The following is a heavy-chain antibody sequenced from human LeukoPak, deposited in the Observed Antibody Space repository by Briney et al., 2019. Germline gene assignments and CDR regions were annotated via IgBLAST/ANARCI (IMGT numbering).Heavy chain of an antibody. CDR3: AKEVDSGIAAAGNPFGY. CDR2: ISGSGGST. CDR1: GFTFSSYA. V-gene: IGHV3-23*01. Sequence: PGGSLRLSCAASGFTFSSYAMSWVRQAPGKGLEWVSAISGSGGSTYYADSVKGRFTISRDNSKNTLYLQMNSLRAEDTAVYYCAKEVDSGIAAAGNPFGYWGQGTLVTVSS. D-gene: IGHD6-13*01. J-gene: IGHJ4*02.